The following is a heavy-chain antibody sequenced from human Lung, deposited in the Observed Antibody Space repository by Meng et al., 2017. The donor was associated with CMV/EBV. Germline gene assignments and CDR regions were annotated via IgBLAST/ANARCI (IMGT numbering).Heavy chain of an antibody. D-gene: IGHD3-3*01. J-gene: IGHJ4*02. CDR3: TTDAYGVVVPFDY. V-gene: IGHV3-15*01. CDR1: GFIFSSAW. CDR2: IRSKTNGGTT. Sequence: GDSLKISCGASGFIFSSAWMSWVRQPPGKGLEWVGRIRSKTNGGTTDYAAPVKGRLTISRDDSRSTLYLQMNSLKTEDTAVYYCTTDAYGVVVPFDYWGQGTLVTVSS.